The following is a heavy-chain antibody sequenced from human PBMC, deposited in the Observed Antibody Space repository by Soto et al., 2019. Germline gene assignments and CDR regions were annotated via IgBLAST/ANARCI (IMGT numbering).Heavy chain of an antibody. J-gene: IGHJ6*02. Sequence: EVQLLESGGGLVQPGGSLRLSCAASGFTFSSYAMSWVRQAPGKGLEWVSAISGSGVSTYYADSVKGRFTISRDNSNNTLYLQMNSLRAEDTAVYYCAKEKAYSSGWDGMDVWGQGTTVTVSS. V-gene: IGHV3-23*01. D-gene: IGHD6-19*01. CDR3: AKEKAYSSGWDGMDV. CDR1: GFTFSSYA. CDR2: ISGSGVST.